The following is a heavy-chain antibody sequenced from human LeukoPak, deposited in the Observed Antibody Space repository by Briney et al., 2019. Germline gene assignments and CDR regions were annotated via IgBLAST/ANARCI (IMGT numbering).Heavy chain of an antibody. Sequence: SETLSLTCTVSGGSITNYYWSWIRQPPGKGLEWIGYTHTSGTTNYNPSLKRRVTMSLDTSKSQFSLRVNFVTDTDTAVYYCARHVGGSSRDYWGQGTLVTVSS. CDR3: ARHVGGSSRDY. D-gene: IGHD6-13*01. CDR2: THTSGTT. V-gene: IGHV4-4*09. J-gene: IGHJ4*02. CDR1: GGSITNYY.